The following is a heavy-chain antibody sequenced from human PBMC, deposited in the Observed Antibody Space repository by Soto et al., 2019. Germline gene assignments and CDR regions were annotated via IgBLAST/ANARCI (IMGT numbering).Heavy chain of an antibody. Sequence: SEILSLTCTVSGGSISSYYWSWIRQPPGKGLEWIGYIYYSGSTNYNPSLKSRVTISVDTSKNQFSLKLSSVTAADTAVYYCARVWTECSSTSCYAEDYDYYYYMDVWGKGTTVTVSS. J-gene: IGHJ6*03. CDR1: GGSISSYY. D-gene: IGHD2-2*01. CDR2: IYYSGST. CDR3: ARVWTECSSTSCYAEDYDYYYYMDV. V-gene: IGHV4-59*01.